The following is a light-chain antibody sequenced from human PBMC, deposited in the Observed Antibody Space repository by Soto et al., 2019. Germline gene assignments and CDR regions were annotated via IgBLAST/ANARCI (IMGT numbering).Light chain of an antibody. CDR2: ATS. Sequence: EIVLTQSPATLSSFPGDRVTLSCRASQSVSSKLAWYQQKPGQAPRLLIYATSTRATGIPARFSGSGSGTEFTLTISSLQSEDFAVYYCQQYSNWPPITFGQGTRLDI. V-gene: IGKV3-15*01. J-gene: IGKJ5*01. CDR1: QSVSSK. CDR3: QQYSNWPPIT.